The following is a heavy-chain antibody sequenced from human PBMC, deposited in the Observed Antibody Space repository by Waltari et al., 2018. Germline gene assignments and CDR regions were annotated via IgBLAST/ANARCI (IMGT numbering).Heavy chain of an antibody. J-gene: IGHJ5*02. Sequence: QVQLVQSGAEVKKPGASVKVPCKASGYTFTSYYMHWVRQAPGQGLEWMGIINPSGGSTSYAQKFQGRVTMTRDTSTSTVYMELSSLRSEDTAVYYCARASSWRNWFDPWGQGTLVTVSS. CDR1: GYTFTSYY. D-gene: IGHD6-13*01. CDR2: INPSGGST. CDR3: ARASSWRNWFDP. V-gene: IGHV1-46*01.